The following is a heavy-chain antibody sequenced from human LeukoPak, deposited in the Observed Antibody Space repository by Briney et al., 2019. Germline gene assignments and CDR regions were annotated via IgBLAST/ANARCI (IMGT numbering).Heavy chain of an antibody. CDR1: GGSFSGYY. Sequence: KSSETLSLTCAVYGGSFSGYYWSWIRQPPGKGLEWIGEINHSGSTNYNPSLKSRVTISVDTSKNQFSLKLSSVTAADTAVYCCARGLTGRYCSSTSCPPLYFDYWGQGTLITVSS. CDR2: INHSGST. J-gene: IGHJ4*02. D-gene: IGHD2-2*01. V-gene: IGHV4-34*01. CDR3: ARGLTGRYCSSTSCPPLYFDY.